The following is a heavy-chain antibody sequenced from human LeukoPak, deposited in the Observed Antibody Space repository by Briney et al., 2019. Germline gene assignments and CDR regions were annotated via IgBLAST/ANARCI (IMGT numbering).Heavy chain of an antibody. CDR2: IIWNGGST. CDR1: GFTFDDYG. D-gene: IGHD3-22*01. V-gene: IGHV3-20*04. CDR3: ARETARYYYDSSGYPDY. J-gene: IGHJ4*02. Sequence: GGSLRLSCAASGFTFDDYGMSWVRQAPGKGLEWVSGIIWNGGSTGYAGSVKGRFTISRDNAKNSLYLQMNSLRAEDTALYYCARETARYYYDSSGYPDYWGQGTLVTVSS.